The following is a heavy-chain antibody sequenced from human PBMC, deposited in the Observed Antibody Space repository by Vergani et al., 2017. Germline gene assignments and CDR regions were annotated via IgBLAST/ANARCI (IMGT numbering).Heavy chain of an antibody. CDR2: INPSGGHT. Sequence: QVQVVQSGAEVKKSGASVKVSCKTSGYTFSNYYMPWVRQAPGQGLEWMGIINPSGGHTNYAQKFQGRVTMTRDTSTSTVYMELSSLRSEDTAIYYCARGDYCILTGYRYCGQGTLVTVSA. CDR3: ARGDYCILTGYRY. V-gene: IGHV1-46*03. D-gene: IGHD3-9*01. J-gene: IGHJ4*02. CDR1: GYTFSNYY.